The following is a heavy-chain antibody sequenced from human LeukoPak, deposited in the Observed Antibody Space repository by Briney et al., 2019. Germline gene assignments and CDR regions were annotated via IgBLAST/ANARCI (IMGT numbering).Heavy chain of an antibody. J-gene: IGHJ3*02. CDR2: MYYNGST. CDR1: TGSVSSGTYY. Sequence: SETLSLTCTVSTGSVSSGTYYWSWIRQPPGKGLEWIGYMYYNGSTNYNPSLKSRVTISVDTSKKRFSLKLSSVTAADTAVYYCARAPRVTMIIVTPGAFDMWGQGTMVIVSS. CDR3: ARAPRVTMIIVTPGAFDM. V-gene: IGHV4-61*01. D-gene: IGHD3-22*01.